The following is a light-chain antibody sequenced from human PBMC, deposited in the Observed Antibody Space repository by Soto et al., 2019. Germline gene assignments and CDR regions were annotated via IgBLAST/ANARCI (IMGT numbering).Light chain of an antibody. CDR3: QQYYSTPPT. V-gene: IGKV4-1*01. J-gene: IGKJ1*01. Sequence: DIVMTQSPDSLAVSLGERATINCKSSQSVLYSSNNENYLAWYQQKPGQPPSLLIYWASTRESGVPDRFSGSGSGTDFTLTISSLQAEDVAVYYCQQYYSTPPTFGPGTKVEIK. CDR2: WAS. CDR1: QSVLYSSNNENY.